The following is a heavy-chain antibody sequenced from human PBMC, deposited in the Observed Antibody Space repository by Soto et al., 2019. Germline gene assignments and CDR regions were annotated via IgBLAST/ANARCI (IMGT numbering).Heavy chain of an antibody. CDR3: ARIASLGYCSSTSCCYYYGMDV. J-gene: IGHJ6*02. CDR1: GFSLSTSGMC. D-gene: IGHD2-2*01. Sequence: SGPTLVNPTQTLTLTCTFSGFSLSTSGMCVSWIRQPPGKALEWLALIDWDDDKYYSTSLKTRLTISKDTSKNQVVLTMTNMDPVDTATYYCARIASLGYCSSTSCCYYYGMDVWGQGTTVTVSS. CDR2: IDWDDDK. V-gene: IGHV2-70*01.